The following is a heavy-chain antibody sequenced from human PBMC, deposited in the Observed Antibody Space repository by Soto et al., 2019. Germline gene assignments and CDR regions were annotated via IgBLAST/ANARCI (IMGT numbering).Heavy chain of an antibody. D-gene: IGHD4-17*01. CDR2: IYYNGNT. V-gene: IGHV4-31*03. CDR1: GVSITSGAYY. J-gene: IGHJ3*01. CDR3: ARARLRAVYAFDF. Sequence: SETLSLTCTLSGVSITSGAYYWTWVRQHPGKGLEWIGYIYYNGNTYFSPSLKSRLTISMDTSKNQFSLKLSSVTAADTAMYYCARARLRAVYAFDFWGQGTMVTVSS.